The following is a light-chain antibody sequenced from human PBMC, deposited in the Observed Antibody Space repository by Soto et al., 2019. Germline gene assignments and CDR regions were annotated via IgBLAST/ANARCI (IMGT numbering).Light chain of an antibody. CDR3: QQYDGYSTWT. Sequence: DIHITQSPSTLSSSLVDTVTITCRASQSVSIWLAWYQKKPGKAPKVLIWDASTLQRGVPSRFSGSGSGTEFTLTISSLQPEDFATYYCQQYDGYSTWTFGQGTKVDIK. CDR2: DAS. V-gene: IGKV1-5*01. CDR1: QSVSIW. J-gene: IGKJ1*01.